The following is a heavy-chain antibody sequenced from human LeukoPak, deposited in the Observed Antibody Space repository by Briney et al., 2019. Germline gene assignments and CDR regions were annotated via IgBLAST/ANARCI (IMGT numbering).Heavy chain of an antibody. CDR3: ATLRPSIAAAVTGLTG. CDR2: FDPEDGET. D-gene: IGHD6-13*01. CDR1: GYTLTELS. V-gene: IGHV1-24*01. Sequence: ASVNVSCKVSGYTLTELSLHWVRQAPGKGLEWMGGFDPEDGETIYAQKFQGRVTMTEDTSTDTAYMELSSLRSEDTAVYYCATLRPSIAAAVTGLTGWGQGTLVTVSS. J-gene: IGHJ4*02.